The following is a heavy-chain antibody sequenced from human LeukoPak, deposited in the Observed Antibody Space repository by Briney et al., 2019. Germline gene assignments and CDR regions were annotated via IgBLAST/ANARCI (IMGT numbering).Heavy chain of an antibody. J-gene: IGHJ4*02. V-gene: IGHV4-59*01. Sequence: SETLSLTCTVPGGSISSYYWSWIRQPPGKGLEWIGYIYYSGSTNYNPSLKSRVTISVDTSKNQFSLKLSSVTAADTAVYYCARDSSSWYEGYYFDYWGQGTLVTVSS. CDR2: IYYSGST. CDR1: GGSISSYY. CDR3: ARDSSSWYEGYYFDY. D-gene: IGHD6-13*01.